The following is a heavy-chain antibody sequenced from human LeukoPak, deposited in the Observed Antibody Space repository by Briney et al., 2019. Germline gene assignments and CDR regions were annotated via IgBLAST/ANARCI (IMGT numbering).Heavy chain of an antibody. D-gene: IGHD2-8*02. V-gene: IGHV3-7*01. CDR1: GFTFSTYW. CDR2: IIQDGSEE. J-gene: IGHJ4*02. CDR3: ARGYMYGSFDY. Sequence: PGGSLRLSCAASGFTFSTYWMSWVRQAPGKGLEWVANIIQDGSEESYVDSVKGRFTISRDNAENSLYLQINSLRAEDTALYYCARGYMYGSFDYWGQGTLVTVSS.